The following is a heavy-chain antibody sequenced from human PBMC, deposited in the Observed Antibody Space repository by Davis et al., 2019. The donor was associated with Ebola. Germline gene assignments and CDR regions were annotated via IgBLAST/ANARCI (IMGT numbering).Heavy chain of an antibody. D-gene: IGHD4-17*01. V-gene: IGHV3-66*02. J-gene: IGHJ5*02. CDR2: IYSVGTT. CDR1: EFTVGSNY. CDR3: VGDDGDSVEDGWFDP. Sequence: PGGSLRLSCAASEFTVGSNYMNWVRQAPGKGLEWVSVIYSVGTTYYADSVKGRFTISRDKSKNTVYLQMDSLRVEDTAVYYCVGDDGDSVEDGWFDPWGQGTLVTVSS.